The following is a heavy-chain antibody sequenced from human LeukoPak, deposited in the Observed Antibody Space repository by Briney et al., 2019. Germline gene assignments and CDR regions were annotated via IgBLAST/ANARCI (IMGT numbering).Heavy chain of an antibody. CDR3: ARHSLSAGEEQNWFDP. CDR1: GGSFSGYY. V-gene: IGHV4-34*01. Sequence: SETLSLTCAVYGGSFSGYYWTWIRQPPGKGLEWIGEINHRGSTNYNPSLKSRVTISLDTSKNQFSLKLSSVTAADTAVYYCARHSLSAGEEQNWFDPWGQGTLVTVSS. D-gene: IGHD1-26*01. J-gene: IGHJ5*02. CDR2: INHRGST.